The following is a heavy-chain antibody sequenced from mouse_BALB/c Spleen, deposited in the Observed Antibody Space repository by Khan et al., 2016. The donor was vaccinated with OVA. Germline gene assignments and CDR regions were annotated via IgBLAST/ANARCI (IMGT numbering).Heavy chain of an antibody. Sequence: QVRLQQSGPGLVQPSRSLSITCTVSGFSLTTYGVHWVRQSPGKGLEWLGVIRSGGNTDYNAAFISRLSITTDNSKSKVSFKMDSLQDDDTAVSYCARDSYMYDFTYWGQGTLVTVSA. CDR2: IRSGGNT. V-gene: IGHV2-2*01. J-gene: IGHJ3*01. CDR3: ARDSYMYDFTY. CDR1: GFSLTTYG. D-gene: IGHD2-14*01.